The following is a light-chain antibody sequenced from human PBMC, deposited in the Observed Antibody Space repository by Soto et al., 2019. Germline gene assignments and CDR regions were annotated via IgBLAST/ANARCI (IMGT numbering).Light chain of an antibody. CDR2: VTS. V-gene: IGKV1-39*01. Sequence: IQMTQSPSSLSASVGDRVTVTCRPSQNITKFLNWYQEKPGKAPKVLIYVTSNLENGVPSRFSGSGSGTEFTLTISSLQPEDFATYYCQQTYSATGTFGQGTRVEV. CDR1: QNITKF. J-gene: IGKJ1*01. CDR3: QQTYSATGT.